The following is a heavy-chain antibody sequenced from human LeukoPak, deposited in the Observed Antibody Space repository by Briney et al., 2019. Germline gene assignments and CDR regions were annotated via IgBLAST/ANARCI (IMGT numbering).Heavy chain of an antibody. J-gene: IGHJ4*02. CDR2: INPNSGGT. CDR3: AREQSDYGDPNFDY. D-gene: IGHD4-17*01. CDR1: GYTFTGYY. Sequence: GASVKVSCKASGYTFTGYYMHWVRQAPGQGLEWMGWINPNSGGTNHAQKFQGRVTMTRDTSISTAYMELSRLRSDDTAVYYCAREQSDYGDPNFDYWGQGTLVTVSS. V-gene: IGHV1-2*02.